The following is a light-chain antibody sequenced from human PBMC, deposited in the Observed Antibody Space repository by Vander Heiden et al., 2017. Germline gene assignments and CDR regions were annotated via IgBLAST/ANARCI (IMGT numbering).Light chain of an antibody. Sequence: AIRITQSPSSPSASTGDRVTITCRASQGISSYLAWYQQKPGKAPKLLIYAASTLQSGVPSRFSGSGSGTDFTLTISCLQSEDFATYYCQQYYSYPSLTFGGGTKVEIK. J-gene: IGKJ4*01. CDR1: QGISSY. V-gene: IGKV1-8*01. CDR2: AAS. CDR3: QQYYSYPSLT.